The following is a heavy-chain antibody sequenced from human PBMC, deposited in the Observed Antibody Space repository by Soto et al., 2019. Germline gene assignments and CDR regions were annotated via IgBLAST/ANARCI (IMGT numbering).Heavy chain of an antibody. CDR3: AKDREIVDIVATIGY. J-gene: IGHJ4*02. V-gene: IGHV3-23*01. CDR1: GFTFENFG. D-gene: IGHD5-12*01. Sequence: SGGSLRLSCAASGFTFENFGMSWVRQAPGKGLEWISSISGSGLNKYYADSVKGRFTISRDNSKNTVYLELSNLRAEDTAVYYCAKDREIVDIVATIGYWGQGTLVTVSS. CDR2: ISGSGLNK.